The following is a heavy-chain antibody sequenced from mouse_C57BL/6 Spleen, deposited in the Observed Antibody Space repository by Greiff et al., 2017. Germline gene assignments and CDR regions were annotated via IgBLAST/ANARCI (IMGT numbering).Heavy chain of an antibody. Sequence: DVQLQESGTVLVKPGASVKMSCKTSGYTFNSYWMHWVKQRPGQGLEWIGAINPGNSDTNYTQKFKGKAKLTAVTSAITAYMELSSLTNDNPAVYYCTRLGDAVVDWFAYWGQGTLVTVSA. CDR3: TRLGDAVVDWFAY. J-gene: IGHJ3*01. V-gene: IGHV1-5*01. D-gene: IGHD1-1*01. CDR1: GYTFNSYW. CDR2: INPGNSDT.